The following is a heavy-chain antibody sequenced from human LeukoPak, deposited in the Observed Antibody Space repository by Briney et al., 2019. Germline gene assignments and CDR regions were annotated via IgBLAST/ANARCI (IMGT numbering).Heavy chain of an antibody. CDR2: INHSGST. J-gene: IGHJ4*03. D-gene: IGHD4-17*01. V-gene: IGHV4-34*01. CDR1: GGSFSGYY. CDR3: ARLQATVSIHSYFDY. Sequence: SETLSLTCAVYGGSFSGYYWSWIRQPPGKGLEWIGEINHSGSTNYNPSLKSRVTISVDTSKNQFSLKLTSVTAADTAVYYCARLQATVSIHSYFDYWGQGTLVTVSS.